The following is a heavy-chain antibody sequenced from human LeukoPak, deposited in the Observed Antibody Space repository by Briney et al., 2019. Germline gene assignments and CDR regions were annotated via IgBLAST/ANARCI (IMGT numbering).Heavy chain of an antibody. CDR1: GYTFTSYD. CDR2: MNPNIGNT. J-gene: IGHJ6*02. CDR3: ARGGGCSSTSCYTRVGYYYYYGMDV. V-gene: IGHV1-8*01. Sequence: ASVKVSCKASGYTFTSYDINWVRQATGQGLEWMGWMNPNIGNTGYAQKFQGRVTMTRNTSISTAYMELSSLRSEDTAVYYCARGGGCSSTSCYTRVGYYYYYGMDVWGQGTTVTVSS. D-gene: IGHD2-2*02.